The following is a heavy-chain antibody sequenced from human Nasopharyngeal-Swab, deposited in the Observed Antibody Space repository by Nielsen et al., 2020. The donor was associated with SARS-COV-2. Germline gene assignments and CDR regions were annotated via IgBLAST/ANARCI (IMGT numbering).Heavy chain of an antibody. J-gene: IGHJ4*02. Sequence: SAKVPCKASGFTFTSSAVQWVRQARGQRLEWIGWIVVGSGNTNYAQKFQERVTITRDMSTSTAYMELSSPRSEDTAVYYCAAGLGRRFDYWGQGTLVTVSS. CDR2: IVVGSGNT. V-gene: IGHV1-58*01. CDR1: GFTFTSSA. CDR3: AAGLGRRFDY. D-gene: IGHD1-26*01.